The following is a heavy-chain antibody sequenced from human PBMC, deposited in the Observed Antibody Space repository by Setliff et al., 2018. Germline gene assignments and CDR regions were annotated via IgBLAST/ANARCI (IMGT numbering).Heavy chain of an antibody. V-gene: IGHV4-34*01. J-gene: IGHJ5*02. D-gene: IGHD1-26*01. CDR3: ARGSGSYPVWFDP. CDR1: GGSFSGYY. CDR2: INHSGST. Sequence: PSETLSLTCAVYGGSFSGYYWSWIRQPPGKGLEWIGEINHSGSTNYNPSLKSRVTISVDTSKNQFSLKLSSVTAADTAVYYCARGSGSYPVWFDPWGQGTLVTVSS.